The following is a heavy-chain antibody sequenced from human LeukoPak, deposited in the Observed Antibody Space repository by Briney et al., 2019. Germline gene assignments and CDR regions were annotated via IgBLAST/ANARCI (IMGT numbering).Heavy chain of an antibody. CDR2: ITGNGVTT. Sequence: PGGSLRLSCAASGFPFSSSAMSWVRHTPGNGLEWVSSITGNGVTTYYADSVKGRFTISRDNSKNILFLQMNSLGAEDSASYFCAKERRRVDTSMIRSYYFDSWGQGTPDTVSS. CDR1: GFPFSSSA. V-gene: IGHV3-23*01. J-gene: IGHJ4*02. D-gene: IGHD3-16*01. CDR3: AKERRRVDTSMIRSYYFDS.